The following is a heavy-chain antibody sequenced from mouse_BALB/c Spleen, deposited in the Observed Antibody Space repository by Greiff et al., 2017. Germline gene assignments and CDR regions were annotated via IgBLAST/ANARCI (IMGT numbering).Heavy chain of an antibody. V-gene: IGHV1S81*02. D-gene: IGHD1-1*01. J-gene: IGHJ4*01. CDR3: TREDYYGSYAMDY. Sequence: VQLQQSGAELVKPGASVKLSCKASGYTFTSYYMYWVKQRPGQGLEWIGEINPSNGGTNFNEKFKSKATLTVDKSSSTAYMQLSSLTSEDSAVYDCTREDYYGSYAMDYWGQGTSVTVSS. CDR2: INPSNGGT. CDR1: GYTFTSYY.